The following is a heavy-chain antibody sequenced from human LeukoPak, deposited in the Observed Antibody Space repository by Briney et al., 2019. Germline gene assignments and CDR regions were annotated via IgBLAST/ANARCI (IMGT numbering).Heavy chain of an antibody. V-gene: IGHV4-39*07. CDR2: IYYSGST. D-gene: IGHD3-3*01. Sequence: PSETLSLTCTVSGGSISTSNYYWGWIRQPPGKGLEWIGSIYYSGSTYYNPSLKSRVTISVDTSKNQFSLKLSSVTAADTAVYYCARTITIGPVDAFDIWGQGTMVTVSS. CDR3: ARTITIGPVDAFDI. J-gene: IGHJ3*02. CDR1: GGSISTSNYY.